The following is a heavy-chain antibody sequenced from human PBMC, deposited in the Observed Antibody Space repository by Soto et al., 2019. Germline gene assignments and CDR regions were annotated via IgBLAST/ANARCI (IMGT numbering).Heavy chain of an antibody. CDR3: ARSPYSVSYLVYFDY. CDR2: ISYDGSNK. Sequence: QVQLVESGGGVVQPGRSLRLSCAASGFTFSSYGMHWVRQAPGKGLEWVAVISYDGSNKYYADSVKGRFTISRDNSKNTLYLQMNSLRAEDTAVYYCARSPYSVSYLVYFDYWGQGTLVTVSS. CDR1: GFTFSSYG. D-gene: IGHD1-26*01. V-gene: IGHV3-30*03. J-gene: IGHJ4*02.